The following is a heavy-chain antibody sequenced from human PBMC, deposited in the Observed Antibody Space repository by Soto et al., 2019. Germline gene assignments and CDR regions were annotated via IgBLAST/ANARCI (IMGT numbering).Heavy chain of an antibody. CDR3: ARDRLRYNWNDFPYYYYGMDV. V-gene: IGHV3-30-3*01. J-gene: IGHJ6*02. CDR1: VFTFSSYA. CDR2: ISYDGSNK. Sequence: QVQLVESGGGVVQPGRSLRLSCAASVFTFSSYAMHWVRQAPGKGLEWVAVISYDGSNKYYADSVKGRFTISRDNSKNTLYLQMNSLRAEDTAVYYCARDRLRYNWNDFPYYYYGMDVWGQGTTVTVSS. D-gene: IGHD1-1*01.